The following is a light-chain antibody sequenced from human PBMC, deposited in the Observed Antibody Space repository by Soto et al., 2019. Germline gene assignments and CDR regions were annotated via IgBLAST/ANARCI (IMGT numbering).Light chain of an antibody. J-gene: IGKJ1*01. CDR1: QGISNY. CDR2: AAS. CDR3: QEYNSAPEA. Sequence: DIQMTQSPSSLSASVGDRVTITCRASQGISNYLAWYQQTPGKFPRLLIYAASTLQSGFPSRFSGSGSGTDFTLTISSLXXEXXXXXXCQEYNSAPEAFGQGTNVXIK. V-gene: IGKV1-27*01.